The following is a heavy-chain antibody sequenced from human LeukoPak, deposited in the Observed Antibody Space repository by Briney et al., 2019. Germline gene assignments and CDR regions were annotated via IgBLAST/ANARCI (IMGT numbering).Heavy chain of an antibody. CDR3: ARPRKYYDSSGYYFDY. V-gene: IGHV5-51*01. Sequence: GESLKISCKGSGYSFTSYWIGWVRQMPGKGLEWMGIIYPGDSDTRYSPSFQGQVTISADKSISTAYLQWSSLKASDTAMYYCARPRKYYDSSGYYFDYWGQGTLVTVSS. CDR1: GYSFTSYW. J-gene: IGHJ4*02. CDR2: IYPGDSDT. D-gene: IGHD3-22*01.